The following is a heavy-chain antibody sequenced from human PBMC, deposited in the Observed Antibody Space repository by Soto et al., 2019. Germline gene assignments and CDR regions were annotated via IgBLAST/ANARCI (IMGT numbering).Heavy chain of an antibody. D-gene: IGHD3-22*01. J-gene: IGHJ5*02. V-gene: IGHV5-51*01. CDR1: GYSFTSYW. CDR2: IYPGDSDT. Sequence: PGESLKISCKGSGYSFTSYWIGWVRQMPGKGLEWMGIIYPGDSDTRYSPSFQGQVTISADKSISTAYLQWSSLKASDTAMYYCAILKHYYDSSGRTAWFDPWGQGTLVTVSS. CDR3: AILKHYYDSSGRTAWFDP.